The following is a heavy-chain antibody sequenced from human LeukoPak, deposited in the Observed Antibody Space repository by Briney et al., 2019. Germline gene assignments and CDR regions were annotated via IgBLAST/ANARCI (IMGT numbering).Heavy chain of an antibody. D-gene: IGHD6-19*01. J-gene: IGHJ6*02. CDR3: ARRIAVAGSGSYYGMDV. V-gene: IGHV5-51*01. CDR1: GYSFSKYW. Sequence: GESLKISCKGPGYSFSKYWIGWVRQMPGKCLEWMGIIYPGDSDTRYSPSLQGQVTMSADKSINTAYLQWSSLTASDTAIYYCARRIAVAGSGSYYGMDVWGQGTTVTVSS. CDR2: IYPGDSDT.